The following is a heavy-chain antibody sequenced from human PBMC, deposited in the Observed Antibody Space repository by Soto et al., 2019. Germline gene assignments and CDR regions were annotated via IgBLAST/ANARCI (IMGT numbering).Heavy chain of an antibody. V-gene: IGHV3-30*18. Sequence: QVQLVESGGGVVQPGRSLRLSCAASGFTFSSYGMHWVRQAPGKGLEWVAVISYDGSNKYYADSVKGRFTISRDNSKNTVYLQMNSLRAEDTAVYYCAKDYGEYGRGCYPYGMDVCCQGPTVSVS. D-gene: IGHD4-17*01. CDR1: GFTFSSYG. J-gene: IGHJ6*02. CDR2: ISYDGSNK. CDR3: AKDYGEYGRGCYPYGMDV.